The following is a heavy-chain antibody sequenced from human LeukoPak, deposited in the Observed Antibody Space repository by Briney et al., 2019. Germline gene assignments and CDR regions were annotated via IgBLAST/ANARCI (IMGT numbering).Heavy chain of an antibody. CDR1: GFTFSSYA. Sequence: PGGSLRLSCAASGFTFSSYAMHWVRQAPGKGLEWVSAISGSGGSTYYADSVKGRFTISRDTSKNTLYMQMNSLRAEDTAVYYCAKVSSTTFDYWGQGTLVTVSS. J-gene: IGHJ4*02. D-gene: IGHD1-1*01. CDR2: ISGSGGST. V-gene: IGHV3-23*01. CDR3: AKVSSTTFDY.